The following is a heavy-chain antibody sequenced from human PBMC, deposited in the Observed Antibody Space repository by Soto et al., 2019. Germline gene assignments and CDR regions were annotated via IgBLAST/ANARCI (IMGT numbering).Heavy chain of an antibody. CDR2: IHNSGGA. CDR3: ASKSATDTNNLFDP. V-gene: IGHV4-39*07. J-gene: IGHJ5*02. Sequence: SDTLSLTCSVSNASITSGTSSTTTSYCAWIRQSPGKGLEWIGDIHNSGGANYNPSLKSRVTISVDTSKNQFSLKLSSVTAADTAVYYCASKSATDTNNLFDPWGQGTLVTVS. D-gene: IGHD3-3*01. CDR1: NASITSGTSSTTTSY.